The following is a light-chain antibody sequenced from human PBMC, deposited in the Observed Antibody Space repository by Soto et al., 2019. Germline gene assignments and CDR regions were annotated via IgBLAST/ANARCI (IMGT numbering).Light chain of an antibody. Sequence: DIVMTQSPLSLPVTPGEPASISCNSSQSLLQSNGYNYLDWYLQKPGQSPQLLIYFCSYRASVVPYRLSASETGTDSTLKIGRVEAECVPIYYCMQAQQITPTFGQVNKVES. CDR2: FCS. CDR3: MQAQQITPT. J-gene: IGKJ1*01. CDR1: QSLLQSNGYNY. V-gene: IGKV2-28*01.